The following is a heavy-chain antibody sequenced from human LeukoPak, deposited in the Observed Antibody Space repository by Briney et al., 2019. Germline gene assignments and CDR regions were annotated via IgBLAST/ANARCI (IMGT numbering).Heavy chain of an antibody. Sequence: ASVKVSCKASGYTFTSYGISWVRQATGQGLECMGWMNPISGNTGYAQKFQGRVTMTRNTSISTAYMELSSLRSEDTAVYYCARGLSRHVASEGYWGQGTLVTVSS. CDR3: ARGLSRHVASEGY. CDR1: GYTFTSYG. J-gene: IGHJ4*02. V-gene: IGHV1-8*02. D-gene: IGHD2-15*01. CDR2: MNPISGNT.